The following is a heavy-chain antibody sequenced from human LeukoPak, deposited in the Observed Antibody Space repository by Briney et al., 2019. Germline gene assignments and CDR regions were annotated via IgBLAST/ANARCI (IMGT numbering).Heavy chain of an antibody. D-gene: IGHD5-18*01. J-gene: IGHJ4*02. V-gene: IGHV3-66*01. Sequence: GGSLRLSCVVSGLTVSNNYMTWVRQAPGKGLEWVSPIFSGGSTYYADSVKGRFTISRDNSKNTLYLQMNSLRAEDTAVYYCARGIPTWIQLFDYWGQGTLVTVSS. CDR1: GLTVSNNY. CDR3: ARGIPTWIQLFDY. CDR2: IFSGGST.